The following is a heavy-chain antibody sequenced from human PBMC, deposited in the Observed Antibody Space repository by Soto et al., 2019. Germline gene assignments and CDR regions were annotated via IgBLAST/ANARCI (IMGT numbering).Heavy chain of an antibody. J-gene: IGHJ4*02. CDR2: TSGDMSST. V-gene: IGHV3-74*01. CDR3: DRGIGYSEQDY. D-gene: IGHD1-1*01. Sequence: GGSLRLSCAASGFTFSDYWMHWVRQVPGKGLVWVSRTSGDMSSTNYADSVKGRFTISRDNAKNTLYVLMNSLRAEDTAAYYCDRGIGYSEQDYWGQGTPVTVSS. CDR1: GFTFSDYW.